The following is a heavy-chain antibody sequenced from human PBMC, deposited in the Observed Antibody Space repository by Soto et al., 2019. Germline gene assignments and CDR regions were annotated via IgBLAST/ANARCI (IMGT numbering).Heavy chain of an antibody. CDR3: ARCDGSAAYCFFFAY. J-gene: IGHJ4*02. CDR2: IYSGGST. D-gene: IGHD3-10*01. V-gene: IGHV3-66*01. Sequence: RLSCAASGFTVSNSYMSWVRHAPGKGLEWVSAIYSGGSTYYADSVKGRFTISRDNSRNTLYLQMNSLRAEDTAVYFCARCDGSAAYCFFFAYWGQGTPVTVSS. CDR1: GFTVSNSY.